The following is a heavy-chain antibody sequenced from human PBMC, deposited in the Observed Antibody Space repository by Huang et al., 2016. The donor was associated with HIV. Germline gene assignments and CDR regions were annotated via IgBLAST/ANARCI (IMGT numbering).Heavy chain of an antibody. CDR1: GYTFSSYW. Sequence: EVHLEQSEAEVKKPGESLKISCRVAGYTFSSYWICWVRQKPGGGLEWMSGIYPADSDTKYSPAFKGQVTMSVDKSLDTAYLQWRVLRASDSGTFYCARQHSGYHVFDIWGQGTTITVS. CDR3: ARQHSGYHVFDI. CDR2: IYPADSDT. D-gene: IGHD5-12*01. J-gene: IGHJ3*02. V-gene: IGHV5-51*01.